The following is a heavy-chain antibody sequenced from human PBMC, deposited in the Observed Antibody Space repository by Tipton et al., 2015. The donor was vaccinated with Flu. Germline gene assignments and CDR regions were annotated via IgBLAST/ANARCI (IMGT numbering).Heavy chain of an antibody. Sequence: TLSLTCTVSGGSISGYYWSWIRQPPGKGLEWIGYIYYSGSANYNPSLKSRVTISVDTSKRQFSLMLSSMTTADTAVYYCARGESTYDRKAFDIWGQGTMVTVSS. J-gene: IGHJ3*02. D-gene: IGHD3-22*01. CDR3: ARGESTYDRKAFDI. CDR2: IYYSGSA. CDR1: GGSISGYY. V-gene: IGHV4-59*01.